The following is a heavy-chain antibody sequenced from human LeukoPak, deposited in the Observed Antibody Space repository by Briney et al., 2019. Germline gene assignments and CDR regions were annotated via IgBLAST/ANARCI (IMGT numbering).Heavy chain of an antibody. CDR3: ARFGESFTDDFYYGMDV. CDR1: GFTFSTYS. CDR2: ISSSSSDI. J-gene: IGHJ6*02. D-gene: IGHD3-10*01. Sequence: PGGSLRLSCAASGFTFSTYSMNWVRQAPGKGLEWVSSISSSSSDIYYAHSIKGRFTISRDNAKSSLYLQMNSLRAEDTAVYYCARFGESFTDDFYYGMDVWGQGTTVTVSS. V-gene: IGHV3-21*01.